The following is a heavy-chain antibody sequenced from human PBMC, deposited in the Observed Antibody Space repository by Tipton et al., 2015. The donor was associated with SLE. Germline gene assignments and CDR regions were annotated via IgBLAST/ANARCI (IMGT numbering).Heavy chain of an antibody. CDR3: ARDGEYGYNLDY. CDR1: GYTFSGYY. V-gene: IGHV1-2*02. D-gene: IGHD5-24*01. J-gene: IGHJ4*02. Sequence: VQLVQSGAEMKKPGASVKVSCKASGYTFSGYYIHWVRQAPGQGLEWMGWITTHSGDTNYAQKFQGRVTMTRDTSISTAYMELSRLRSDDTAVYYCARDGEYGYNLDYWGQGTLVTVSS. CDR2: ITTHSGDT.